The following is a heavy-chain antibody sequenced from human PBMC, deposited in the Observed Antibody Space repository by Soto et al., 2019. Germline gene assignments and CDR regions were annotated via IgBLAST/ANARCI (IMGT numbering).Heavy chain of an antibody. Sequence: QVQLVQSGAEVKKPGSSVKVSCKASGGTFSNYAISWVRQAPGQGPEWMGGIIPILGKANYAQKFQGRVTITADESTTTAYMELSSLRSEDTAVYYCAQTLGSAVSGPGRFDLWGRGTLVTVSS. CDR2: IIPILGKA. CDR3: AQTLGSAVSGPGRFDL. CDR1: GGTFSNYA. D-gene: IGHD6-19*01. J-gene: IGHJ2*01. V-gene: IGHV1-69*12.